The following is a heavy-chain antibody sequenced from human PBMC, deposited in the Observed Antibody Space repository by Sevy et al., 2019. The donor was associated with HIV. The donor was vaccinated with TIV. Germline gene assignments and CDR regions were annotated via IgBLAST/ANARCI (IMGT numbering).Heavy chain of an antibody. CDR1: GYTFTSYA. Sequence: ASVKVSCKASGYTFTSYAMHWVRQAPGQRLEWMGWINAGNGNTKCSQKFQGRVTITRDTSASTAYMELSSLRSEDTAVYYCATTEYYYDSGGAFDIWGQGTMVTVSS. CDR3: ATTEYYYDSGGAFDI. CDR2: INAGNGNT. V-gene: IGHV1-3*01. D-gene: IGHD3-22*01. J-gene: IGHJ3*02.